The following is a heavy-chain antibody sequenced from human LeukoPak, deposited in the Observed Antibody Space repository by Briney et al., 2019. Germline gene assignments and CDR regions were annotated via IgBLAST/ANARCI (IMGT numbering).Heavy chain of an antibody. Sequence: SETLSLTCAVSGGSISSGGYSWSWIRQPPGKGLEWIGYIYHSGSTYYNPSLKSRVTISVDRSKNQFSLKLSSVTAADTAVYYCARDRGDGYNPPYGMDVWGQGTTVTVSS. CDR3: ARDRGDGYNPPYGMDV. V-gene: IGHV4-30-2*01. CDR1: GGSISSGGYS. CDR2: IYHSGST. D-gene: IGHD5-24*01. J-gene: IGHJ6*02.